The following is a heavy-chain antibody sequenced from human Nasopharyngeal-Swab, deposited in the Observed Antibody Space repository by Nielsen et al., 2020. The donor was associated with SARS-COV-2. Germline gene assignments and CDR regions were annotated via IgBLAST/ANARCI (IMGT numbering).Heavy chain of an antibody. CDR1: GFTFSNSD. Sequence: GGSLRLSCAASGFTFSNSDMSWVRQAPEKGLEWVSGIARSGTTTYYADSVKGRFTISRDNSKNTLYLQMNSLRAEDTALYYCTKDSGWLATFWGQGTAVTVSS. J-gene: IGHJ6*02. D-gene: IGHD6-19*01. CDR2: IARSGTTT. CDR3: TKDSGWLATF. V-gene: IGHV3-23*01.